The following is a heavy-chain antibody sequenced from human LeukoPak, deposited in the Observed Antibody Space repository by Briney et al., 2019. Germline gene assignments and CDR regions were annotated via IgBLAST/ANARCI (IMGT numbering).Heavy chain of an antibody. D-gene: IGHD3-10*01. CDR1: AFSFSSYG. Sequence: GRSLRLSCAASAFSFSSYGMHWVRQAPGKGLEWLALISFDGSHKYYADSVKGRLTISRDNSKNSLYLQMNSLRAEDTAVYYCARGPMVRGPDYWGQGTLVTVSS. CDR3: ARGPMVRGPDY. V-gene: IGHV3-30*03. CDR2: ISFDGSHK. J-gene: IGHJ4*02.